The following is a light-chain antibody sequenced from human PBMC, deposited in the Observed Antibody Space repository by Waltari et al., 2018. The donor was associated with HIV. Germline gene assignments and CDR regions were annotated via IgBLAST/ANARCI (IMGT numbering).Light chain of an antibody. J-gene: IGKJ3*01. CDR2: AAS. CDR1: QSIGVY. CDR3: QQSFNIPLI. Sequence: DIQMTQSPSSLSASVGDRVTITCRASQSIGVYLNWYRQKQGKAPELLIYAASNLQSGLPSRFSGSGSGTDFPLTLSNLQPEDFATYYCQQSFNIPLIFGPGTKVDI. V-gene: IGKV1-39*01.